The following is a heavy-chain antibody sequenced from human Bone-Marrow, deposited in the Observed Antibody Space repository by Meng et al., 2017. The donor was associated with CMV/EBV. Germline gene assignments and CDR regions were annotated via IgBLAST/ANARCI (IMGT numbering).Heavy chain of an antibody. CDR1: GGTFSNYA. CDR3: AREKYWSGYSNYYYGMDV. V-gene: IGHV1-69*05. D-gene: IGHD3-3*01. J-gene: IGHJ6*02. CDR2: IIPFFGTA. Sequence: SVKVSCKASGGTFSNYAISWVRQAPGQGLEWMGGIIPFFGTANYAQKFQGRVTITTDESTSTAYMELSSLRSEDTAVYYCAREKYWSGYSNYYYGMDVCGQGTTVTVSS.